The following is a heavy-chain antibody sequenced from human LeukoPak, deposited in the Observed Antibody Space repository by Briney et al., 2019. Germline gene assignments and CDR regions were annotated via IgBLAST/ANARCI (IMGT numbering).Heavy chain of an antibody. CDR3: ARASGYDLGYYFDY. D-gene: IGHD5-12*01. Sequence: PSQTLSLTCTVSGGSISSGDYYWSWIRQPPGKGLEWIGYIYYSGSTYYNPSLKSRVTISVDTSRNQFSLKLSSVTAADTAVYYCARASGYDLGYYFDYWGQGTLVTVSS. V-gene: IGHV4-30-4*01. CDR2: IYYSGST. CDR1: GGSISSGDYY. J-gene: IGHJ4*02.